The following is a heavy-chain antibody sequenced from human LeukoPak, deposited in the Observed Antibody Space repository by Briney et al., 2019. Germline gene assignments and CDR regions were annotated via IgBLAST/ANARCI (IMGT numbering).Heavy chain of an antibody. CDR2: INWNGGST. J-gene: IGHJ4*02. Sequence: GGSLRLSCAASGFTFDDYGMSWVRQAPGKGLEWVSGINWNGGSTGYADSVKGRFTISRDNAKNSLYLQMNSLRAEDTALYYCARSNSGSYWAPPFDYWGQGTLVTVSS. D-gene: IGHD1-26*01. CDR3: ARSNSGSYWAPPFDY. V-gene: IGHV3-20*04. CDR1: GFTFDDYG.